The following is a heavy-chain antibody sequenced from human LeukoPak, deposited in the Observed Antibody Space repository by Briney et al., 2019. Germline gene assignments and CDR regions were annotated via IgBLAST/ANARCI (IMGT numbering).Heavy chain of an antibody. J-gene: IGHJ4*02. CDR3: ARDYKNAFDN. D-gene: IGHD1-1*01. V-gene: IGHV3-48*01. Sequence: GGSLRLSCAASGFRFSDYSMNWVRQAPGKGLEWISYIGISSGNTNYADSVKGRFTISGDKAKNSQYLQMNSLRVEDTAVYYCARDYKNAFDNWGQGTLVTVSS. CDR1: GFRFSDYS. CDR2: IGISSGNT.